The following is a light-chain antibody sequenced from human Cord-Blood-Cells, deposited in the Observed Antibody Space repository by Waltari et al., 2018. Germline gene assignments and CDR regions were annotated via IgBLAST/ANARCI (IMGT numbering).Light chain of an antibody. J-gene: IGLJ3*02. CDR1: SSDVGSYNL. V-gene: IGLV2-23*01. CDR2: EGS. CDR3: CSYAGSSTWV. Sequence: QSALTQPASVSGSPGQSLTISCPRTSSDVGSYNLVSWYQQHPGKAPKLMIYEGSKRPSGVSNRFAGSKSGNTASLTISGLQAEDEADYYCCSYAGSSTWVFGGGTKLTVL.